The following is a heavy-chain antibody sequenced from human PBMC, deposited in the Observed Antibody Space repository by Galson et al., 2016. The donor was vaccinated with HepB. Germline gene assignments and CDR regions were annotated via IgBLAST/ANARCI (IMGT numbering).Heavy chain of an antibody. Sequence: SLRLSCAASDLTFNAHGMHWVRQAPGKGLEWVAIVYYDGSNKYYADSVKGRFTISRDNSKSTLYLHMNSLRAEDTAVYYCARDTNIGLGTWIDYWGQGTLVTVSS. CDR2: VYYDGSNK. CDR1: DLTFNAHG. J-gene: IGHJ4*02. D-gene: IGHD2-2*01. CDR3: ARDTNIGLGTWIDY. V-gene: IGHV3-33*01.